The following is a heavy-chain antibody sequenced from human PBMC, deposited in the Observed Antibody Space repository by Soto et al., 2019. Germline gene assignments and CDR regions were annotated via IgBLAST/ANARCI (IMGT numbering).Heavy chain of an antibody. CDR1: GYTFTGYY. J-gene: IGHJ6*02. D-gene: IGHD6-6*01. Sequence: QVQLVQSGAEVKKPGASVKVSCKASGYTFTGYYMHWVRQAPGQGLEWMGWINPNSGGTNYVQKFQGWVTMTRDTSISTAYMELSRLRSDDTAVYYCARSMGSSSSDYYGMDVWCQWTTVTVSS. CDR3: ARSMGSSSSDYYGMDV. V-gene: IGHV1-2*04. CDR2: INPNSGGT.